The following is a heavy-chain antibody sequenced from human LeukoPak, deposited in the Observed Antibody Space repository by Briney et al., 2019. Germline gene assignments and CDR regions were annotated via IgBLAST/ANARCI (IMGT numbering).Heavy chain of an antibody. CDR2: IYYVGST. J-gene: IGHJ6*02. CDR3: ARHSAGYSYGLGSWDYYYYGMDV. V-gene: IGHV4-39*01. D-gene: IGHD5-18*01. CDR1: GGSISSSSYY. Sequence: PSETLSLTCTVSGGSISSSSYYWGWIRQPPGKWLGWIGSIYYVGSTYYNPSLKRRVTISVDTSKNQFSLKLSSVTAPDTAVYYCARHSAGYSYGLGSWDYYYYGMDVWGQGTTVTVSS.